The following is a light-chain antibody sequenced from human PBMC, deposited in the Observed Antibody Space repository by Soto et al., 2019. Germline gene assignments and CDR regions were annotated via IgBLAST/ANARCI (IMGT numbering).Light chain of an antibody. J-gene: IGKJ5*01. CDR2: DAS. CDR1: QSVRSSY. V-gene: IGKV3D-20*01. CDR3: QQYGSSPSIT. Sequence: EIVLTQSPATLSLSPGERATLSCGASQSVRSSYLAWYQQKPGLAPRLLIYDASSRATGIPDRFSGSGSGTDFTLTISRLEPEDFAVYYCQQYGSSPSITFSHGTRLEIK.